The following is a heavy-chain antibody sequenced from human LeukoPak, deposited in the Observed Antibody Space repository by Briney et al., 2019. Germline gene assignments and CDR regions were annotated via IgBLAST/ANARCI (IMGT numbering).Heavy chain of an antibody. CDR3: ARSSGYYYYYGMDV. V-gene: IGHV1-2*02. CDR1: GYTFTGYY. Sequence: ASVKVSCKASGYTFTGYYMHWARQAPGQGLEWMGWINPNSGGTNYAQKFQGRVTMTRDTSISTAYMELSGLRSDDTAMYYCARSSGYYYYYGMDVWGQGTTVTVS. J-gene: IGHJ6*02. D-gene: IGHD3-22*01. CDR2: INPNSGGT.